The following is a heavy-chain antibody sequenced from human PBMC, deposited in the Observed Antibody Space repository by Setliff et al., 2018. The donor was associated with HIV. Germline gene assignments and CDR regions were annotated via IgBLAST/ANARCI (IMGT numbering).Heavy chain of an antibody. CDR1: GGSISSNNYY. V-gene: IGHV4-39*01. Sequence: PSETLSLTCTVSGGSISSNNYYWGWIRQPPGKGLEWIASIYYSGSTYYNPSLKSRITISVDTSKNQFSLRLSSVTAADTAVYYCARQGTIFGVIKAHFDYWGQGALVTVSS. J-gene: IGHJ4*02. CDR3: ARQGTIFGVIKAHFDY. D-gene: IGHD3-3*01. CDR2: IYYSGST.